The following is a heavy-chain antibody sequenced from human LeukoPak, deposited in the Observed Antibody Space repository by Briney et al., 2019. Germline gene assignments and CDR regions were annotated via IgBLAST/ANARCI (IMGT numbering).Heavy chain of an antibody. CDR1: GFTFSSYA. D-gene: IGHD5-18*01. V-gene: IGHV3-23*01. CDR2: ISGSGGST. CDR3: AKDLYSYGSSNLDY. J-gene: IGHJ4*02. Sequence: GGSLRLSCAASGFTFSSYAMSWVRQAPGKGLEWVSAISGSGGSTYYADSVKGRFTISRDNSKNTLYLQMNSLRAEDTAVYYCAKDLYSYGSSNLDYWGQGTLVTVSS.